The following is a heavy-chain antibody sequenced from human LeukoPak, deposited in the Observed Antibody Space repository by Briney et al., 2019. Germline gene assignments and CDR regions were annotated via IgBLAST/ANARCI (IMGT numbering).Heavy chain of an antibody. CDR3: AADSGHYYYGMDV. D-gene: IGHD6-25*01. V-gene: IGHV3-48*03. CDR1: GLFFSSYE. CDR2: ISGSGSII. Sequence: GGSLRLSCEASGLFFSSYEMNWVRQAPGKGLEWVSYISGSGSIISYADSVKGRFSISRDNAKNSLFLQMNSLTVDDTAIYYCAADSGHYYYGMDVWGQGTTVTVSS. J-gene: IGHJ6*02.